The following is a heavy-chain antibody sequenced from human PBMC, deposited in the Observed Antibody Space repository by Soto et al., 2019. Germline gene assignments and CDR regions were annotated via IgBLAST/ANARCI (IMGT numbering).Heavy chain of an antibody. D-gene: IGHD3-16*01. J-gene: IGHJ4*02. Sequence: QVQLVESGGGVVQPGRSLRLSCAASGFTYGMHWVRQAPGKGLEWVAVTWYDGSNKYYADSVKGRFTISRDNSKNTLYLQMNSLRAADTAVYYCGLEGGGARRRGYFDYWGQGTLVTVSS. CDR3: GLEGGGARRRGYFDY. CDR1: GFTYG. CDR2: TWYDGSNK. V-gene: IGHV3-33*01.